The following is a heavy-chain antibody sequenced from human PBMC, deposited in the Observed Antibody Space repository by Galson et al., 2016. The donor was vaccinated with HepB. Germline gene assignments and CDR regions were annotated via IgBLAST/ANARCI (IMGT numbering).Heavy chain of an antibody. CDR1: GLKFSTYW. Sequence: SLRLSCAVSGLKFSTYWMTWVHQAPGKGLEWVATINPDGNEKAYVDSVKGRFTMSRDNAKDSLHLQMNSLRAEDTGVYYCVTSQGYWGQGTLATVS. CDR3: VTSQGY. CDR2: INPDGNEK. J-gene: IGHJ4*02. V-gene: IGHV3-7*03.